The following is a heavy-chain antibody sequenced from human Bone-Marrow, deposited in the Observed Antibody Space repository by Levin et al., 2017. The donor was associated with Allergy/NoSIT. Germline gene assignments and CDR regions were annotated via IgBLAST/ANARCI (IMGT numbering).Heavy chain of an antibody. CDR2: INADNGYT. D-gene: IGHD3-3*01. CDR1: GYSFTTYV. CDR3: TRGGSFHDFLRGYYDGNYFDP. Sequence: ASVKVSCKASGYSFTTYVIHWVRQAPGQRPEWMGWINADNGYTKYSENMQDRVSITRDTSANVVYMQLSRLTSEDTAVYYCTRGGSFHDFLRGYYDGNYFDPWGQGTLVTVSS. J-gene: IGHJ5*02. V-gene: IGHV1-3*01.